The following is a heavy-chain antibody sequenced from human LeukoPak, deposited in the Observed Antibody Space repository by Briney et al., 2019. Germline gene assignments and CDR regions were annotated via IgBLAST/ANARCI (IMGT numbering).Heavy chain of an antibody. V-gene: IGHV3-53*01. Sequence: QSGGSLRLSCAVSGFTFSSYSMNWVRQAPGKGLEWVSVIYSGGSTYYADSVKGRFTISRDNSKNTLYLQMNSLRAEDTAVYYCAREVFGGFGYWGQGTLVTVSS. CDR2: IYSGGST. D-gene: IGHD3-10*01. CDR3: AREVFGGFGY. J-gene: IGHJ4*02. CDR1: GFTFSSYS.